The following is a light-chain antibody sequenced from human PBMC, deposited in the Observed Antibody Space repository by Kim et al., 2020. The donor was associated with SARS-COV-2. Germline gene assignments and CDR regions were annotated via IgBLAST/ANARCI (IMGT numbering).Light chain of an antibody. V-gene: IGLV3-19*01. J-gene: IGLJ2*01. CDR2: GKD. Sequence: ALGQTVRITCQGDSLRSYYATWYQQKPGQAPKVFIYGKDNRPSGVPDRFSGSSSGNTAYLTITGTQAGDEADYYCNSRDSNDYVVFGGGTQLTVL. CDR1: SLRSYY. CDR3: NSRDSNDYVV.